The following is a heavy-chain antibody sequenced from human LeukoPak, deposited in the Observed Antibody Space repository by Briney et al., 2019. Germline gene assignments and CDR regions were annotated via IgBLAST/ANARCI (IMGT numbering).Heavy chain of an antibody. CDR1: EFTFSSYA. J-gene: IGHJ3*01. V-gene: IGHV3-66*01. Sequence: GGSLRLSCAASEFTFSSYAMQWVRQAPGKGLEWVSVIYGGSSTYNADSVKGRFTISRDNSKNTLFLQMNSLRAEDTAVYYCARASKVEAFDVWGQGTMVTVSS. CDR3: ARASKVEAFDV. CDR2: IYGGSST. D-gene: IGHD2-15*01.